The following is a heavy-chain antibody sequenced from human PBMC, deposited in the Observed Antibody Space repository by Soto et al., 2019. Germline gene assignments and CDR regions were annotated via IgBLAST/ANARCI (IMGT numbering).Heavy chain of an antibody. J-gene: IGHJ4*02. V-gene: IGHV4-31*03. Sequence: SVTMSVTCTVAGGYIISGGYYRSRIRKHPGKGLEWIGYIYYSGSTYYNPSLKSRVTISVDTSKNQFSLKLSSVTAADTAVYYCAREIYYYGSGSYYFDYWGQGTLVTVSS. CDR2: IYYSGST. CDR1: GGYIISGGYY. D-gene: IGHD3-10*01. CDR3: AREIYYYGSGSYYFDY.